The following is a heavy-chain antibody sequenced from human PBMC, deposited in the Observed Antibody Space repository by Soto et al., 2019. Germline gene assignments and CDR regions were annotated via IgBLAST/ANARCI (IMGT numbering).Heavy chain of an antibody. CDR1: GGTFSSYA. J-gene: IGHJ6*02. D-gene: IGHD3-9*01. Sequence: QVQLVQSGAEVKKPGSSVKVSCKASGGTFSSYAISWVRQAPGQGLEWMGGIIPIFGTANYAQKFQGRVTITADESTSTAYMELSSLRSEDTAVYYCARGAGYYDILTGYYYYYGMDVWGQGTTVTVSS. CDR2: IIPIFGTA. CDR3: ARGAGYYDILTGYYYYYGMDV. V-gene: IGHV1-69*01.